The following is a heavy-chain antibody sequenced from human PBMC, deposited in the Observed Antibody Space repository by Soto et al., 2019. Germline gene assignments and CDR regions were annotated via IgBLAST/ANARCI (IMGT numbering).Heavy chain of an antibody. CDR2: IITIFGTA. J-gene: IGHJ6*02. CDR1: GGTFSSYA. D-gene: IGHD6-13*01. CDR3: VRYTAAAGYYYYDSMDV. V-gene: IGHV1-69*13. Sequence: GASVKVSCKASGGTFSSYAISWVRQAPGQGLEWMGGIITIFGTANYAQKFQGRVTITADESTSTAYMELISLRSEDTAVYYCVRYTAAAGYYYYDSMDVWVQGTTVTVSS.